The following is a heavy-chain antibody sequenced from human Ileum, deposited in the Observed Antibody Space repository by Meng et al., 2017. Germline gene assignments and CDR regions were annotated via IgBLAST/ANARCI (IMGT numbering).Heavy chain of an antibody. Sequence: VERVESGGGLVKPGGSPSLSVAASGFTFSSYSMNWVRQAPGKGLEWVSSISSSSSYIYYADSVKGRFTISRDNAKNSLYLQMNSLRAEDTAVYYCATSLAAGTPTDYWGQGTLVTVSS. J-gene: IGHJ4*02. V-gene: IGHV3-21*01. CDR1: GFTFSSYS. CDR3: ATSLAAGTPTDY. CDR2: ISSSSSYI. D-gene: IGHD6-13*01.